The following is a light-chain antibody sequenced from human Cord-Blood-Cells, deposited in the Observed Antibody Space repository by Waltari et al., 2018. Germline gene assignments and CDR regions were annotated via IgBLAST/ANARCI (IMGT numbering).Light chain of an antibody. CDR2: AAS. CDR3: QQSYSTPRT. J-gene: IGKJ4*01. V-gene: IGKV1-39*01. Sequence: DIQMTQSPSSLSASVGARVTITCRASQSISSYLNWYQQKPGKAPKLLIYAASSLQSGVPSRCSGSGSGTDFTLTISSLQPEDFTTYYCQQSYSTPRTFGGGTKVEMK. CDR1: QSISSY.